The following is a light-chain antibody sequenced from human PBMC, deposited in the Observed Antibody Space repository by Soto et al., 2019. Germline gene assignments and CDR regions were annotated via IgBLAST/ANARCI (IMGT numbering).Light chain of an antibody. CDR2: GAS. J-gene: IGKJ4*01. Sequence: DIVLTQSPATLSVSPGETATLSCRASQSVSSSLAWYQQTPGRAPRLLIYGASTRATGIPTRFSGSGSGTEFTLTISSLQSEDFAVYYCQQYNNWSPLTFGGGTKVDIK. V-gene: IGKV3-15*01. CDR3: QQYNNWSPLT. CDR1: QSVSSS.